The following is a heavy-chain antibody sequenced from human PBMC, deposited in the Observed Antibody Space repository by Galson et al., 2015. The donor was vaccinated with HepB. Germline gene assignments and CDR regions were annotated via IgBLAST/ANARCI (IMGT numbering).Heavy chain of an antibody. J-gene: IGHJ3*01. CDR1: GFIFSNYW. CDR3: ARVAPDYYDSSRGAFDF. CDR2: IKGDGSST. D-gene: IGHD3-22*01. V-gene: IGHV3-74*01. Sequence: SLRLSCAVSGFIFSNYWMHWVRQAPGKGLVWVSRIKGDGSSTSYADFVKGRFTISRDNAKNTLYLQMNNLRVEDTAVYYCARVAPDYYDSSRGAFDFWGRGTMVSVSS.